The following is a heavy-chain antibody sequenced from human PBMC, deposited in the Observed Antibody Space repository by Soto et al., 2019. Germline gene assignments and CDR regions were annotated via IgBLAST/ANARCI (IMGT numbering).Heavy chain of an antibody. CDR3: ARALMPRYYYYYGMAV. CDR2: INHSGST. CDR1: GGSFSGYY. D-gene: IGHD2-2*01. J-gene: IGHJ6*02. Sequence: PSENLSLTCAVYGGSFSGYYWSWIRQPPGKGLEWIGEINHSGSTNYNPSLKSRVTISVDTSKNQFSLKLSSVTAADTAVYYCARALMPRYYYYYGMAVWGQGTTVTVSS. V-gene: IGHV4-34*01.